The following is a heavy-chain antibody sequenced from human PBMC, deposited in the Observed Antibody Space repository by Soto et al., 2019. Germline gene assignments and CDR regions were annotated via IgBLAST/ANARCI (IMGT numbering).Heavy chain of an antibody. J-gene: IGHJ6*02. CDR1: GGTFSSYA. V-gene: IGHV1-69*01. Sequence: QVQLVQSGAEVKKPGSSVKVSCKASGGTFSSYAISWVRQAPGQGLEWMGGIIPIFGTANYAQKFQGRVTITADESTSKAYMELSSLRSEDTAVYYCARMEGDGYNVRDYYYYYGMDVWGQGTTVTVSS. D-gene: IGHD5-12*01. CDR2: IIPIFGTA. CDR3: ARMEGDGYNVRDYYYYYGMDV.